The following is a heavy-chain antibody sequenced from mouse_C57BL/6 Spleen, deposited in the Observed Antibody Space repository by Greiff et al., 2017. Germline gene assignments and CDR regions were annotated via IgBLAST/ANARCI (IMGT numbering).Heavy chain of an antibody. CDR3: AREDYGSYGGFAY. D-gene: IGHD2-1*01. CDR2: IYLGDGDT. V-gene: IGHV1-80*01. CDR1: GYAFSSYW. Sequence: QVLLQQSGAELVKPGASVKLSCKASGYAFSSYWMNWVKQRPGKGLEWIGQIYLGDGDTNYNGKFKGKATLTADKSSSTGYMQLSSLTTEDSAVYYCAREDYGSYGGFAYWGQGTLVTVSA. J-gene: IGHJ3*01.